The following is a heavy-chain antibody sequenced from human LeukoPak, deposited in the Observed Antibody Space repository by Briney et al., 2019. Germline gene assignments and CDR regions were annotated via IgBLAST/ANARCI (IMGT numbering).Heavy chain of an antibody. V-gene: IGHV3-49*04. Sequence: GGSLRLSCTASGFSFGDYAINWVRQAPGKGLERVGLIRSEIYGGTAVYAASVGGRFTVSRDDPTTTAYLQMNSLKTEDTAVYFCTRGDTVPNAKYYSDSWGQGTLVTVSS. J-gene: IGHJ4*02. D-gene: IGHD2-8*01. CDR1: GFSFGDYA. CDR3: TRGDTVPNAKYYSDS. CDR2: IRSEIYGGTA.